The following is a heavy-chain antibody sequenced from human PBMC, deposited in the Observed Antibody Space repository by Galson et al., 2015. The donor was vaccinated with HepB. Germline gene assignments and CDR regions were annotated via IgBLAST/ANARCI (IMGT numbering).Heavy chain of an antibody. D-gene: IGHD2/OR15-2a*01. CDR1: GFTFSSYS. Sequence: SLRLSCAASGFTFSSYSMNWVRQAPGKGLEWVSSISSSTSYIYYADSVKGRFTISRDNAKNSLYLQMNSLRAEDTAVYYCARSHPAFSDTSVWGQGTTVTVSS. J-gene: IGHJ6*02. CDR3: ARSHPAFSDTSV. V-gene: IGHV3-21*01. CDR2: ISSSTSYI.